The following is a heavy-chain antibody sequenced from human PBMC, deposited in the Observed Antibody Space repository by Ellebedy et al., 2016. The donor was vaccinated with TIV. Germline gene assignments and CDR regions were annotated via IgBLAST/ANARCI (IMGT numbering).Heavy chain of an antibody. CDR2: VYPEDSDT. D-gene: IGHD5-12*01. CDR1: GYSFSHYW. J-gene: IGHJ4*02. CDR3: ARHSTPYSGYDTDFDF. Sequence: GESLKISCKGSGYSFSHYWIGWVRQMPGKGLEWIGIVYPEDSDTRYSPSFQGQVTISASNYISTAYLQWSSLKASETATYYCARHSTPYSGYDTDFDFWGQGTLVTVSS. V-gene: IGHV5-51*01.